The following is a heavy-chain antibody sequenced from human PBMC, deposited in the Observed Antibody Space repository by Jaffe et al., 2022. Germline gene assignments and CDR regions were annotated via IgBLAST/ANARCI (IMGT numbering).Heavy chain of an antibody. CDR2: IRNKPYGGTA. Sequence: DVQLVESGGGLLQPGRSLRLSCTASGFPFGDNAMSWFRQAPGKGLEWVGFIRNKPYGGTAEYAASVKGRFIISRDDSKSIAYLQMNSLKTEDTAVYYCTRGYCSSTTCYGVFDYWGQGTLVTVSS. D-gene: IGHD2-2*01. J-gene: IGHJ4*02. V-gene: IGHV3-49*03. CDR1: GFPFGDNA. CDR3: TRGYCSSTTCYGVFDY.